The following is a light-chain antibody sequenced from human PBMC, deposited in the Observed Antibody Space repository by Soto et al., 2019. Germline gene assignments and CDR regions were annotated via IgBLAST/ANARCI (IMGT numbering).Light chain of an antibody. CDR1: QSVGSH. V-gene: IGKV3-20*01. CDR3: QQYGGSRT. CDR2: GAS. Sequence: EIVLTQSPGTLSLSPVERATLSCRASQSVGSHLGWYQQKPGQAPSLLISGASTRATGVPDRFSGSGSGTDFTLTISRLEPEDFAVYYCQQYGGSRTFGQGTKVDIK. J-gene: IGKJ1*01.